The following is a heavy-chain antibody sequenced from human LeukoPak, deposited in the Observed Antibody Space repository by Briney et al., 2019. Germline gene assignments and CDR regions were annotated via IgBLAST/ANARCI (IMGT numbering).Heavy chain of an antibody. D-gene: IGHD2-2*01. Sequence: GGSLRLSCAASGFTFSSYAMSWVRQAPGKGLEWVSAISGSGGSTYYADSVKGRFTISRDNSKNTLYLQMNSLRAEDTAVYYCAKMAGDIVVVPAAMDGNLFDYWGQGTLVTVSS. CDR2: ISGSGGST. CDR1: GFTFSSYA. J-gene: IGHJ4*02. V-gene: IGHV3-23*01. CDR3: AKMAGDIVVVPAAMDGNLFDY.